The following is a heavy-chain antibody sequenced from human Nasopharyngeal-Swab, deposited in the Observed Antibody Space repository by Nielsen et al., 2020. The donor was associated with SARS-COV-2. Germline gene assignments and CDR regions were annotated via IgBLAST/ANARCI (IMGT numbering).Heavy chain of an antibody. V-gene: IGHV4-59*01. J-gene: IGHJ4*02. D-gene: IGHD3-22*01. CDR2: IYYSGST. CDR3: ARGPWAYYYDPGLDY. CDR1: GGSISSYY. Sequence: GSLRLSCTVSGGSISSYYWSWIRQPPGKGLEWIGYIYYSGSTNYNPSLKSRVTISVDTSKNQFSLRLSSVTAADTAVYYCARGPWAYYYDPGLDYWGQGTLVTVSS.